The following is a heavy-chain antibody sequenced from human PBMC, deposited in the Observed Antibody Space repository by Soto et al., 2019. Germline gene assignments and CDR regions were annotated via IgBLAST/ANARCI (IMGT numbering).Heavy chain of an antibody. D-gene: IGHD3-3*01. V-gene: IGHV3-49*04. Sequence: WSRRLSCTASGFTFGDYAMSWVRQAPGKGLEGVGFIRSKAYGGTTEYAASVKGRFTISRDDAKSIAYLQMKSLKTEHTAVYYCTRRSGYYLSGMDVWGQATTVTVSS. CDR2: IRSKAYGGTT. J-gene: IGHJ6*02. CDR3: TRRSGYYLSGMDV. CDR1: GFTFGDYA.